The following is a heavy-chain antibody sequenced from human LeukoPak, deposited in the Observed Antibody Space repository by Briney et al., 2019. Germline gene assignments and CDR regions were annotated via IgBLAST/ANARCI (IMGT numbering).Heavy chain of an antibody. D-gene: IGHD5-24*01. CDR1: GGSINNYY. J-gene: IGHJ4*02. CDR2: IYYSGST. CDR3: ARGGDGYNRFGY. V-gene: IGHV4-59*08. Sequence: SSETLSLTCAVSGGSINNYYWSWIRQPPGKGLEWIGYIYYSGSTNYNPSLKSRVTISVDTSKNQFSLKLSSVTAADTAVYYCARGGDGYNRFGYWGQGTLVTVSS.